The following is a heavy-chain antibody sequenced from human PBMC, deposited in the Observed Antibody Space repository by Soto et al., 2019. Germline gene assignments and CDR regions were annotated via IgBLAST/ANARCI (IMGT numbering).Heavy chain of an antibody. CDR1: GGSINIYY. D-gene: IGHD3-10*01. J-gene: IGHJ6*02. CDR2: IYYSGST. V-gene: IGHV4-59*01. CDR3: ARDRVYYGMDV. Sequence: PSETLSLTCTVSGGSINIYYWSLIRQPPGKGLDWIWYIYYSGSTYYNPSLKSRVTISVDTSKNQFSLKLTSVTAADTALYYCARDRVYYGMDVWGQGTTVTVSS.